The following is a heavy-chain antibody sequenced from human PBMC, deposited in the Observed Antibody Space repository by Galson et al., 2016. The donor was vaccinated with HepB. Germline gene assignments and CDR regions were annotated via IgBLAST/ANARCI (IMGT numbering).Heavy chain of an antibody. Sequence: SLRLSCAASGFTFSGYAMTWVRQAPGRGLEWVSGISGSGGSKYYADSVKGRFTISRDNSKNTLYLYRNNLTAGDTAIYYCGKHGGFDYWGQGALVTVSS. V-gene: IGHV3-23*01. J-gene: IGHJ4*02. D-gene: IGHD3-16*01. CDR1: GFTFSGYA. CDR3: GKHGGFDY. CDR2: ISGSGGSK.